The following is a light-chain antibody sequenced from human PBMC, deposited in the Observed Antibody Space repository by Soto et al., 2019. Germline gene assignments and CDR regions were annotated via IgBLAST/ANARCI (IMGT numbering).Light chain of an antibody. CDR3: SSSAATTGAV. Sequence: QSVLTQPPSASGSPGQSVTISCTGTSSDVGGYNYASWYQQHPGKAPKLMIYEVSKRPSGVPDRFSGSKSGNTASLTVSGLQAEDGADYYCSSSAATTGAVFGTGIKVTVL. CDR2: EVS. V-gene: IGLV2-8*01. J-gene: IGLJ1*01. CDR1: SSDVGGYNY.